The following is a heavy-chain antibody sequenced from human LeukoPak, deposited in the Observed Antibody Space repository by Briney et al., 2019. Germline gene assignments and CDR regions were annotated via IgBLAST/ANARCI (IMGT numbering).Heavy chain of an antibody. CDR2: ISVSGGST. CDR3: AKARWGRWGDDFDY. D-gene: IGHD2-21*02. V-gene: IGHV3-23*01. J-gene: IGHJ4*02. CDR1: GFSFRSYA. Sequence: GGSLRLSCAASGFSFRSYAMSWVRHAPGKGLGWVSAISVSGGSTNYANSVKGRFTISTDNSKNTLYRQMNSLRAEDTAVYYCAKARWGRWGDDFDYWGQGTLVTVSS.